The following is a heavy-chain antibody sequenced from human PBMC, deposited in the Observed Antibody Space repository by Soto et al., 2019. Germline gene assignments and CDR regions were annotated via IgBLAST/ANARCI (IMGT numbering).Heavy chain of an antibody. Sequence: QLQLQESGSGLVKPSQTLSLTCAVSGGSISSGGYSWSWIRQPPGKGLEWIGYIYHSGSTYYNPSLQSRVTISVDRYKNQFSLKLSSVIAADTAVYSCASLGQRNYFDYWGQGTLVTVSS. CDR3: ASLGQRNYFDY. D-gene: IGHD6-25*01. V-gene: IGHV4-30-2*01. CDR1: GGSISSGGYS. J-gene: IGHJ4*02. CDR2: IYHSGST.